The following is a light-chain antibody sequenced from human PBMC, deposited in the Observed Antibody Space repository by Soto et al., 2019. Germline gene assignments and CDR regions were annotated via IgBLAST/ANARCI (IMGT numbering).Light chain of an antibody. V-gene: IGKV3-20*01. Sequence: IVLTQSPASLALSPGQRATLSCRASQILSSRFVATAQQKPGQAPGLIIYGASRRAAGTPDRFSGSGSGTDFTLTVSGLEPEDFALYYCHQFATTRSLGQGTKVDSK. CDR3: HQFATTRS. CDR1: QILSSRF. J-gene: IGKJ1*01. CDR2: GAS.